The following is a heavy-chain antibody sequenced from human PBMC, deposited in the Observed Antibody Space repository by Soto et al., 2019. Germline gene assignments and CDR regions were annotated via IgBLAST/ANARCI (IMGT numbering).Heavy chain of an antibody. J-gene: IGHJ6*01. D-gene: IGHD2-15*01. Sequence: AAVKVSFKASGCTFSSYAISWVRQAPGQVLEWIGGIIPIFGTANYAQNFKGRVTITADESTSTAYMELTSLRPEDTAVYYCARDYCRGGSCYPEGWLQVAGGDYYSMDVWG. CDR2: IIPIFGTA. CDR3: ARDYCRGGSCYPEGWLQVAGGDYYSMDV. CDR1: GCTFSSYA. V-gene: IGHV1-69*13.